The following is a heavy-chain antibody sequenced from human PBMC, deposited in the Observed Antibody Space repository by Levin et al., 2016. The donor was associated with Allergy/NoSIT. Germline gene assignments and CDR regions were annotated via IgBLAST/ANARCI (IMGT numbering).Heavy chain of an antibody. Sequence: SETLSLTCTVSGGSISSYYWSWIRQPPGKGLEWIGYIYYSGSTNYNPSLKSRVTISVDTSKNQFSLKLSSVTAADTAVYYCARQRPYYDSRAGPSYYFDYWGQGTLVTVSS. CDR2: IYYSGST. D-gene: IGHD3-22*01. CDR1: GGSISSYY. CDR3: ARQRPYYDSRAGPSYYFDY. V-gene: IGHV4-59*08. J-gene: IGHJ4*02.